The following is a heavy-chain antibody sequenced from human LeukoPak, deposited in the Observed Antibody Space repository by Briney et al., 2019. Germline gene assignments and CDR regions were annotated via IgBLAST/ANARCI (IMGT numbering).Heavy chain of an antibody. V-gene: IGHV4-59*01. CDR3: AREEDTGWYRY. CDR2: IYYTGTT. D-gene: IGHD6-19*01. J-gene: IGHJ4*02. Sequence: SETLSLTCTVSGFASSNYYWTWIRQPPGKGLEWIGYIYYTGTTNYNPSLKSRVTITVDTSKNQFSLKLSSVTPADTAVYYCAREEDTGWYRYWGQGTLVTVSS. CDR1: GFASSNYY.